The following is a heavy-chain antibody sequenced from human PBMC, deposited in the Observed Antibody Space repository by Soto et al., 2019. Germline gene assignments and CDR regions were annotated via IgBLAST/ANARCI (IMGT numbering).Heavy chain of an antibody. CDR3: AKKARYCSGGSCYSNYFDY. CDR2: ISGSGGST. CDR1: GFTFSSYA. J-gene: IGHJ4*02. V-gene: IGHV3-23*01. D-gene: IGHD2-15*01. Sequence: EVQLLESGGGLVQPGGSLRLSCAASGFTFSSYAMSWVRQAPGKGLEWVSAISGSGGSTYYADSVKGRFTISRDNSKNTLYLQMNSLRAEDTAVYYCAKKARYCSGGSCYSNYFDYWGQGTLVTVSS.